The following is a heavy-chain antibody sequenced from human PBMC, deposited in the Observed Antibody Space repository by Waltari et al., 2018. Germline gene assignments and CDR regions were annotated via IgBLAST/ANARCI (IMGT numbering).Heavy chain of an antibody. D-gene: IGHD6-19*01. CDR3: ARDRTAVAASYYYGMDV. CDR2: IYYSGST. V-gene: IGHV4-59*01. J-gene: IGHJ6*02. CDR1: GGSISSYY. Sequence: QVQLQESGPGLVKPSETLSLTCTVSGGSISSYYWSWIRQPPGKGLEWSGYIYYSGSTNYNPSLKSRVTISVDTSKNQFSLKLSSVTAADTAVYYCARDRTAVAASYYYGMDVWGQGTTVTVSS.